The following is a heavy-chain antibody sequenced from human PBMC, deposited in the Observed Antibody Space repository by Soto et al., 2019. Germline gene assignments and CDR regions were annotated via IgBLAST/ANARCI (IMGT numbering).Heavy chain of an antibody. CDR1: GYTFTSYY. CDR2: INPDGGRT. Sequence: QVQLVQSGAEVKKPGASVKVSCKASGYTFTSYYMHWVRQAPGQGPEWMGIINPDGGRTSYAPKFQGRVTMTRDMYTSTHYMELSSLRSDDTAVYYCARENVPHGGSSNVADYWGQGTQVIVSS. V-gene: IGHV1-46*01. CDR3: ARENVPHGGSSNVADY. D-gene: IGHD2-15*01. J-gene: IGHJ4*02.